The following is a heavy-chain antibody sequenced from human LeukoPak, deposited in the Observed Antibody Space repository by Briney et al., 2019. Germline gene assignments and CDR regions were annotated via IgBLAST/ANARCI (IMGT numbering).Heavy chain of an antibody. CDR1: GYTFTSYG. V-gene: IGHV1-46*01. Sequence: ASVKVSCKASGYTFTSYGISWVRQAPGQGLEWMGIINPSGGSTSYAQKFQGRVTMTRDTSTSTAYMELSSLRSEDTAVYYCARSPNCSGGSCYSVSTYWGQGTLVTVSS. CDR3: ARSPNCSGGSCYSVSTY. CDR2: INPSGGST. D-gene: IGHD2-15*01. J-gene: IGHJ4*02.